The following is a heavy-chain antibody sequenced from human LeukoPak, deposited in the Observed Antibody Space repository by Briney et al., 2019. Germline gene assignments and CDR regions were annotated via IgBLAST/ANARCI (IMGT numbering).Heavy chain of an antibody. D-gene: IGHD3-22*01. J-gene: IGHJ5*02. CDR1: GGSISSYY. V-gene: IGHV4-59*01. CDR3: ARVITYYYDSSGYYWFDP. CDR2: IYYSGST. Sequence: SETLSLTCTVSGGSISSYYWSWIRQPPGKGLEWIGYIYYSGSTNYNPSLKSRVTISVDTSKNRFSLKLSSVTAADTAVYYCARVITYYYDSSGYYWFDPWGQGTLVTVSS.